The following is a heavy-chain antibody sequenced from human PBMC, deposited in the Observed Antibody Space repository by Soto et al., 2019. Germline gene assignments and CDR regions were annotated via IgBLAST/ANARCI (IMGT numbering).Heavy chain of an antibody. CDR2: ISSSSSYI. D-gene: IGHD3-10*01. CDR3: ARDLNYYGSGTPPLYYFDY. CDR1: GFTFSSYS. V-gene: IGHV3-21*01. J-gene: IGHJ4*02. Sequence: GSLRLSCAASGFTFSSYSMNWVRQAPGKGLEWVSSISSSSSYIYYADSVKGRFTISRDNAKNSLYLQMNSLRAEDTAVYYCARDLNYYGSGTPPLYYFDYWGQGTLVTVSS.